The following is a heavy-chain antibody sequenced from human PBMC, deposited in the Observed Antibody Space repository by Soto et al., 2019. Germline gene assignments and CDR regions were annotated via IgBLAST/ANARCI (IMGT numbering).Heavy chain of an antibody. CDR3: AHRILRTVFGLVTTTAIYFDF. V-gene: IGHV2-5*02. D-gene: IGHD3-3*01. Sequence: QITLKESGPTVAKPTETLTLTCTFSGFSLTTRGVGVGWVRKSPGKAPEWLALIYWDDDKRYSTTLKSRLTITKDTSKTLLVLTMANVNPADAATYYCAHRILRTVFGLVTTTAIYFDFWGQGTPVVVSS. CDR2: IYWDDDK. CDR1: GFSLTTRGVG. J-gene: IGHJ4*02.